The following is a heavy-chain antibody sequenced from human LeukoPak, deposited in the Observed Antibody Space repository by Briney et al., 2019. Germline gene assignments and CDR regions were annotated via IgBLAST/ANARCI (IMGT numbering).Heavy chain of an antibody. J-gene: IGHJ2*01. V-gene: IGHV3-30-3*01. D-gene: IGHD7-27*01. CDR1: GFTFSSYA. CDR3: ARDGDSNWGFGYFDL. CDR2: ISYDGSNK. Sequence: SGGSLRLSCAASGFTFSSYAMHWVRQAPGKGLEWVAVISYDGSNKYYADSVKGRFTISRDNSKNTLYLQMNSLRAEDTAVYYCARDGDSNWGFGYFDLWGRGTLVTVSS.